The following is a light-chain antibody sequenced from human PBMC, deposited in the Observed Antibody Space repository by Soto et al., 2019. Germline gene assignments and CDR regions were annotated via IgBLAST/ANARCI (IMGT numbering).Light chain of an antibody. J-gene: IGLJ3*02. CDR1: SGHNTDI. CDR2: LDRSGSY. CDR3: ETWYSNTHKV. V-gene: IGLV4-60*02. Sequence: QPVLTQSSSASASLGSSVKLTCILSSGHNTDIIAWRQQQPGKAPRFLMTLDRSGSYNRGSGVPDRFSGSSSGADRYLTISNLQFEDEGDYYCETWYSNTHKVFGGGTKVTVL.